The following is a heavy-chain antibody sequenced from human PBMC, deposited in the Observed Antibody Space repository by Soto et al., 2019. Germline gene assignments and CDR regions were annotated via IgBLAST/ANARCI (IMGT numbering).Heavy chain of an antibody. CDR1: GGSISSSSYY. D-gene: IGHD2-15*01. J-gene: IGHJ5*02. Sequence: QLQLQESGPGLVKPSETLSLTCTVSGGSISSSSYYWGWIRQPPGKGLEWIGSIYYSGSTYYNPSLKSRVTISVDTSKNQSSLKLSSVTAADTAVYYCARRDLVGPYATWGQGTLVTVSS. CDR2: IYYSGST. CDR3: ARRDLVGPYAT. V-gene: IGHV4-39*01.